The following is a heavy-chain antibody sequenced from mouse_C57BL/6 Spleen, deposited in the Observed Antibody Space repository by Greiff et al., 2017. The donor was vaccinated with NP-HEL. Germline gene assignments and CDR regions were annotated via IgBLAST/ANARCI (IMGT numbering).Heavy chain of an antibody. J-gene: IGHJ4*01. V-gene: IGHV5-4*03. D-gene: IGHD2-4*01. Sequence: EVMLVESGGGLVKPGGSLKLSCAASGFTFSSYAMSWVRQTPEKRLEWVATISDGGSYTYYPDNVKGRFTISRDNAKNNLYLQMSHLKSEDTAMDYCARKGLRHYYAMDYWGQGTSVTVSS. CDR1: GFTFSSYA. CDR2: ISDGGSYT. CDR3: ARKGLRHYYAMDY.